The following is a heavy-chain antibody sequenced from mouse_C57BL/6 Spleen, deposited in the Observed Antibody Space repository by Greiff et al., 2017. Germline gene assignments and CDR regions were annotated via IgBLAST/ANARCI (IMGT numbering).Heavy chain of an antibody. J-gene: IGHJ4*01. V-gene: IGHV5-17*01. CDR1: GFTFSDYG. CDR3: ASPPFYGNSPMDY. Sequence: EVTLVESGGGLVKPGGSLKLSCAASGFTFSDYGMHWVRQAPEMGLEWVAYISRGSSTTYYADTVKGRFTISRDNATNALFLQMTSLRSEDTAMYYCASPPFYGNSPMDYWGQGTSVTVSS. D-gene: IGHD2-1*01. CDR2: ISRGSSTT.